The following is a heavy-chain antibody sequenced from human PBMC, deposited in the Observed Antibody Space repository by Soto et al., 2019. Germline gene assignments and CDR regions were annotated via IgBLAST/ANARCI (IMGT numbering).Heavy chain of an antibody. Sequence: GGSLRLSCAASGFTFSSYSMNWVRQAPGKGLEWVSRINSDGSSTSYADSVKGRFTISRDNAKNTLYLQMNSLRAEDTAVYYCARAEVTIFGVVMDVWGQGTTVTVSS. D-gene: IGHD3-3*01. CDR3: ARAEVTIFGVVMDV. V-gene: IGHV3-74*01. J-gene: IGHJ6*02. CDR2: INSDGSST. CDR1: GFTFSSYS.